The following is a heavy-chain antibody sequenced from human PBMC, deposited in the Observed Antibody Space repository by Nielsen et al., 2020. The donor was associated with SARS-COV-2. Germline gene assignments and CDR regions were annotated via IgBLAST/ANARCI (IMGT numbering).Heavy chain of an antibody. V-gene: IGHV3-33*08. CDR2: IWYDGSNK. D-gene: IGHD2/OR15-2a*01. J-gene: IGHJ4*02. CDR1: GFTFSSYG. Sequence: GESPKISCAASGFTFSSYGMHWVRQPPGKGLEWVAFIWYDGSNKDYADSVKGRFTISRDNSKNTLFLQMNSLRAEDTAVYYCARLRDDGYYFDTGPFDYWGQGTPVNVSS. CDR3: ARLRDDGYYFDTGPFDY.